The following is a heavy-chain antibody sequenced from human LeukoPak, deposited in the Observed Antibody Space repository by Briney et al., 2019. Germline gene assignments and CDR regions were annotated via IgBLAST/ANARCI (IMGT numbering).Heavy chain of an antibody. Sequence: GGSLRLSCAASGFTFSSYSMDSVRQAPGKGLEWVSSISSSSSYIYYADSVKDRFTISRDNAKNSLYLQMNSLRAEDTAVYYCARDSTDFDCWGQGTLVTVSS. CDR1: GFTFSSYS. CDR2: ISSSSSYI. J-gene: IGHJ4*02. V-gene: IGHV3-21*01. CDR3: ARDSTDFDC.